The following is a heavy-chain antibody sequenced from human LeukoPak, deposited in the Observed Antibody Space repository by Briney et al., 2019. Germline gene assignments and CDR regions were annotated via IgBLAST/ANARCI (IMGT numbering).Heavy chain of an antibody. CDR3: ARGIVGATQLFDAFDV. D-gene: IGHD1-26*01. V-gene: IGHV3-21*01. CDR1: GFTFSSYS. Sequence: GGSLRLSCAASGFTFSSYSMSWVRQAPGKGLEWVSSISSSSSYIYYADSVKGRFTISRDNAKNSLFLQMNSLRAEDTAVYYCARGIVGATQLFDAFDVWGQGTMVTVSS. CDR2: ISSSSSYI. J-gene: IGHJ3*01.